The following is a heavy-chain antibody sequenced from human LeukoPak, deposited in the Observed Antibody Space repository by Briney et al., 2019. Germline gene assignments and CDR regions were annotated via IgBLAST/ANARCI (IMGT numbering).Heavy chain of an antibody. CDR2: IYYSGST. CDR1: GGSISSYY. Sequence: SETLSLTCTVSGGSISSYYWSWIRQPPGKGLEWIGYIYYSGSTNYNPSLKSRVTISVDTSKNQFSLKLSSVTAADTAVYYCASAVDTAMVDYWGQGTLVTVSS. V-gene: IGHV4-59*08. J-gene: IGHJ4*02. CDR3: ASAVDTAMVDY. D-gene: IGHD5-18*01.